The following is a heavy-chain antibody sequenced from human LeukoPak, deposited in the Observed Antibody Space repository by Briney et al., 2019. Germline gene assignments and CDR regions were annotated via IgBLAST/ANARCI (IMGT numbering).Heavy chain of an antibody. CDR3: AREHGYSYGLDY. Sequence: GRSLRLSCAASGFTFSSYAMHWVRQAPGKGLEWVAVISYDGSNKYYADSVKGRFTISRDNSKNTLYLQMNSLRAEDTAVYYCAREHGYSYGLDYWGQGTLVTVSS. V-gene: IGHV3-30-3*01. CDR2: ISYDGSNK. J-gene: IGHJ4*02. D-gene: IGHD5-18*01. CDR1: GFTFSSYA.